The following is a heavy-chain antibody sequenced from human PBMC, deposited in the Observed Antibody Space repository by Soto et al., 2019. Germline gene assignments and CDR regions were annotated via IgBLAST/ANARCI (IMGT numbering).Heavy chain of an antibody. V-gene: IGHV3-48*01. D-gene: IGHD5-12*01. J-gene: IGHJ4*02. Sequence: GGSLRLSCAASGFTFSSYSMNWVRQAPGKGLEWVSYISSSSSTIYYADSVKGRFTISRDNAKNSLYLQMNSLRAEDTAVYYCASSGGYSGYDYNYWGQGTLVTVSS. CDR1: GFTFSSYS. CDR3: ASSGGYSGYDYNY. CDR2: ISSSSSTI.